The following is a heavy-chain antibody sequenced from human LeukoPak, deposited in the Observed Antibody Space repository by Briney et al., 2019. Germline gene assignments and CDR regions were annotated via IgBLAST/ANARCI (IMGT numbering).Heavy chain of an antibody. D-gene: IGHD3-9*01. V-gene: IGHV1-18*04. J-gene: IGHJ4*02. CDR3: ARDRHYDILTGYYDLDY. CDR1: GYTFTIYG. Sequence: ASVKVSCKASGYTFTIYGISWVRQAPGQGLEWMVWISAYNGNTNYAQKLQCRATMTTDTSTSTAYMELRSMRSDDTAVYYCARDRHYDILTGYYDLDYWGQGTLVTVSS. CDR2: ISAYNGNT.